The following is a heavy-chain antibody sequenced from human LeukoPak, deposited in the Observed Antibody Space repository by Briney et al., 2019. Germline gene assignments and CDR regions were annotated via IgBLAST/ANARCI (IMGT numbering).Heavy chain of an antibody. D-gene: IGHD3-10*01. CDR3: ARGLKRGGALLLY. CDR2: MDPNSGNT. V-gene: IGHV1-8*01. CDR1: GYTFTSYD. J-gene: IGHJ4*02. Sequence: ASVKDSCKASGYTFTSYDINWVRQATGQGLEWMGWMDPNSGNTGYAQKFQGRVTMTRNTSISTAYMELSSLRSEDTAVYYCARGLKRGGALLLYWGQGTLVTVSS.